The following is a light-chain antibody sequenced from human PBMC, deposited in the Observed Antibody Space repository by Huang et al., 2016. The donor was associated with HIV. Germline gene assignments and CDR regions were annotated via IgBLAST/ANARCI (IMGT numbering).Light chain of an antibody. Sequence: DVVMTQSPLSLPVTLGQPASISCRSSESLDYSDGNTYLNWFQQRPGQSPRRLIYKVSIRDSGVPDRCSGSGSGTNFTLKISRVEAEDVGIYYCMQGSHWPPTFGPGTKVDFK. CDR2: KVS. V-gene: IGKV2-30*01. CDR1: ESLDYSDGNTY. CDR3: MQGSHWPPT. J-gene: IGKJ3*01.